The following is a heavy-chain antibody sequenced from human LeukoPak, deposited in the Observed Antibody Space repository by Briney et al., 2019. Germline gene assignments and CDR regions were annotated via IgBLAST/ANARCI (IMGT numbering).Heavy chain of an antibody. Sequence: GGSLRLSCAASGFTFSSYAMSWVRQAPGKGLVWISRISGDGSSRAYADFVKGRFTISRDNAKNTLFLQMNSLRDDDTAVYHCGRLDASWGQGTLVTVSS. CDR1: GFTFSSYA. J-gene: IGHJ5*02. CDR3: GRLDAS. V-gene: IGHV3-74*01. CDR2: ISGDGSSR. D-gene: IGHD2-2*01.